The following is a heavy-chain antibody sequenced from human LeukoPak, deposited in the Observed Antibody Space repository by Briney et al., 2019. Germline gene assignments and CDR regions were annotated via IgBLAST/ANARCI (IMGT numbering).Heavy chain of an antibody. J-gene: IGHJ4*02. CDR1: GFTFSSYS. Sequence: PGGSLRLSCAASGFTFSSYSMNWVRQAPGKGLEWVSSISSSSSSYIYYADSVKGRFTISRDNAKNSLYLQMNSLRAEDTAVYYCARSYSSGFAIDYWGQGTLVTVSS. V-gene: IGHV3-21*01. D-gene: IGHD6-19*01. CDR3: ARSYSSGFAIDY. CDR2: ISSSSSSYI.